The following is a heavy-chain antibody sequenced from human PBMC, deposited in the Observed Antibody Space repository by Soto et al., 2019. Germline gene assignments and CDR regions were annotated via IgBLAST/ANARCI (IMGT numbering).Heavy chain of an antibody. CDR3: ASQYYYDSSGSPYYYYGMDV. D-gene: IGHD3-22*01. CDR1: GYSFTSYW. V-gene: IGHV5-10-1*01. J-gene: IGHJ6*02. CDR2: IDPSDSYT. Sequence: GESRKISCKGSGYSFTSYWISWVRQMPGKGLEWMGRIDPSDSYTNYSPSFQGHVTISADKSISTAYLQWSSLKASDTAMYYCASQYYYDSSGSPYYYYGMDVWGQGTTVTVSS.